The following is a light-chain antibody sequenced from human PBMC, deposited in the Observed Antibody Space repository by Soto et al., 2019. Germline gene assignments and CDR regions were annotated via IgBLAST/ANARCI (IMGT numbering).Light chain of an antibody. CDR3: TSYTSSTTWV. CDR2: EVS. J-gene: IGLJ3*02. CDR1: SSDIGGSNY. Sequence: QSVLTQPASVSGSPGQSITISCTGTSSDIGGSNYVSWYQQYPGKAPKLLISEVSNRPSGVSIRFSGSKSGNTASLTISGLRAEDEADYYCTSYTSSTTWVFGGGTKVTVL. V-gene: IGLV2-14*01.